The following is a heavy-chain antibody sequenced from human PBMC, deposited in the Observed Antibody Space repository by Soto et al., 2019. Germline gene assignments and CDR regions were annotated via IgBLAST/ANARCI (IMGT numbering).Heavy chain of an antibody. CDR2: IYYSGST. J-gene: IGHJ5*02. V-gene: IGHV4-39*07. CDR1: GGSISISSCY. Sequence: PSETLSVTCTVSGGSISISSCYWVGIRTPPGKGLEWIGNIYYSGSTNYNPPLKSRVTISVDTSKNQFSLKLSSVTAADTAMYYCARECLKDQLLGWFDPWGQGTLVTVSS. D-gene: IGHD7-27*01. CDR3: ARECLKDQLLGWFDP.